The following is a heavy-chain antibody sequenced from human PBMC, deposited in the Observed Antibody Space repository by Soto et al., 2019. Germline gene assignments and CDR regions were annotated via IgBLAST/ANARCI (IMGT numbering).Heavy chain of an antibody. CDR2: ISGSGVTT. J-gene: IGHJ4*02. CDR1: GFTFNNYA. V-gene: IGHV3-23*01. D-gene: IGHD1-26*01. CDR3: ARSVGAKF. Sequence: EVRLLESGGGLVQPGESLRLSCAASGFTFNNYAMNWVRQAPGKGLEWVSSISGSGVTTHYADSVKGRFTISRDNANNTLFLHMNSLRAEDTAVYFCARSVGAKFWGQGTLVTVSS.